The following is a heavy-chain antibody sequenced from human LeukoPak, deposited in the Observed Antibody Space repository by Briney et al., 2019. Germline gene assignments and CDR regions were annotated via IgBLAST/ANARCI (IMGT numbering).Heavy chain of an antibody. D-gene: IGHD6-6*01. V-gene: IGHV1-69*04. CDR1: GGTFSSYA. J-gene: IGHJ4*02. Sequence: SVKVSCKASGGTFSSYAISWVRQAPGQGLEWMGRIIPILGIANYARKFQGRVTITADKSTSTSYMELSSLRSEDTAVYYCAVNRIAARPYFDYWGQGTLVTVSS. CDR3: AVNRIAARPYFDY. CDR2: IIPILGIA.